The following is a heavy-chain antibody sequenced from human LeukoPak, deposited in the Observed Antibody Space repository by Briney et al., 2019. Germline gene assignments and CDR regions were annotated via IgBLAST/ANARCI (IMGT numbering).Heavy chain of an antibody. CDR3: AKDNRYYGMGV. V-gene: IGHV3-9*01. CDR1: GFTFDDYA. J-gene: IGHJ6*02. CDR2: ISWNSGSI. Sequence: GRSLRLSCAASGFTFDDYAMHWVRQAPGKGLEWVSGISWNSGSIGYADSVKGRFTISRDNAKNSLYLQMNSLRAEDTALYYCAKDNRYYGMGVWGQGTTVTVSS.